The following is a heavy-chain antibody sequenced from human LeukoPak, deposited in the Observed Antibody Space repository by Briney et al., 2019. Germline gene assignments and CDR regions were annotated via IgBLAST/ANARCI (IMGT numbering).Heavy chain of an antibody. J-gene: IGHJ4*02. D-gene: IGHD6-13*01. CDR3: ARDRYSSSWYIR. CDR2: INPNSGGT. CDR1: GYTFTSYD. V-gene: IGHV1-2*02. Sequence: ASVKVSCKASGYTFTSYDINWVRQAPGQGLEWMGWINPNSGGTNYAQKFQGRVTMTRDTSISTAYMELSRLRSDDTAVYYCARDRYSSSWYIRWGQGTLVTVSS.